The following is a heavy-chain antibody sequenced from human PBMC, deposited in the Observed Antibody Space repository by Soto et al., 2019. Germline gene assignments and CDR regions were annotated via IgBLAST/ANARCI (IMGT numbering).Heavy chain of an antibody. Sequence: EEQLVESGGALVQPGRSLRLSCAASGFTFDDYAMHWVRQVPGKGLEWVSFITWNGVNTAYADSIRGRFTISRENAKNSLYLQMNSLSAEDTAFYYCTRGYCSVGSCAFDIWGQATMVAVSS. J-gene: IGHJ3*02. V-gene: IGHV3-9*01. CDR3: TRGYCSVGSCAFDI. CDR2: ITWNGVNT. D-gene: IGHD2-15*01. CDR1: GFTFDDYA.